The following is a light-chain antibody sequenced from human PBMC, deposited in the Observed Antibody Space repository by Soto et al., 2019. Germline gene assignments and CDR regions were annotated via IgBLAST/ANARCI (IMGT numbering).Light chain of an antibody. V-gene: IGLV2-14*03. Sequence: QSALTQPASVSGSPGQSITISCTGASSDVGSYNYVSWYQHPPGSAPKLIIYDVSNRPSGISNRFSGSKSGNTASLTIPGLQAEDEADYYCSSYTSSSTFYVFGAGTKLTVL. J-gene: IGLJ1*01. CDR3: SSYTSSSTFYV. CDR2: DVS. CDR1: SSDVGSYNY.